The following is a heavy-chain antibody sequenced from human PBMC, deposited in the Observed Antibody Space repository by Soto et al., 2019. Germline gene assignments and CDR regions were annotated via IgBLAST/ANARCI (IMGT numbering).Heavy chain of an antibody. Sequence: SLRLSCAASGFTFSSYGMHWVRQAPGKGLEWVAVISYDRGNKYYADSVKGRFTISRDNSKNTLYLQMNSLRAEDTAVYYCAKAAMIVVVMEGFFDYWGQGTLVTVSS. J-gene: IGHJ4*02. D-gene: IGHD3-22*01. CDR2: ISYDRGNK. CDR3: AKAAMIVVVMEGFFDY. V-gene: IGHV3-30*18. CDR1: GFTFSSYG.